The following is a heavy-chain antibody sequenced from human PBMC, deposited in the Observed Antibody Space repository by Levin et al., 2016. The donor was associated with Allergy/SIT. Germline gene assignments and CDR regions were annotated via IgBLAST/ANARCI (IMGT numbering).Heavy chain of an antibody. CDR2: IYYSGST. J-gene: IGHJ6*02. CDR3: ARTQYSNYPPGYYYGMDV. CDR1: GGSIRSYY. D-gene: IGHD4-11*01. Sequence: SETLSLTCTVSGGSIRSYYWSWIRQPPGKGLEWIGYIYYSGSTNYNPSLKSRVTISVDTSKNQFSLKLSSVTAADTAVYYCARTQYSNYPPGYYYGMDVWGQGTTVTVSS. V-gene: IGHV4-59*01.